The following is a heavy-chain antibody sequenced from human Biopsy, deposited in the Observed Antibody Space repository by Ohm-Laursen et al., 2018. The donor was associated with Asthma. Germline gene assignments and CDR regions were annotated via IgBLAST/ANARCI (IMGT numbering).Heavy chain of an antibody. D-gene: IGHD5-12*01. J-gene: IGHJ4*02. CDR3: SKRRGYSGHDNDY. CDR2: ISWNSGNI. Sequence: SLRLSCSASGFMFRSFRMHWVRQAPGKGLEWVSSISWNSGNIDYAVSVKGRFTISRDNAKNTLYLQMNSLRTEDTAVYYCSKRRGYSGHDNDYWGQGTLVIVSS. CDR1: GFMFRSFR. V-gene: IGHV3-9*01.